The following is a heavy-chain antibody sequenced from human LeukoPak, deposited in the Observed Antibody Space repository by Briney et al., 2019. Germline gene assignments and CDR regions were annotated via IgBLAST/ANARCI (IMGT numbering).Heavy chain of an antibody. J-gene: IGHJ5*02. D-gene: IGHD2-15*01. Sequence: PSQTLSLTCTVSGGSISSGGYYWSWIRQHPGKGLEWIGYIYYSGSTYYNPSLKSRVTISVDTSKNQFSLKLSSVTAADTAVYYCERARVVVAASYNWFDPWGQGTLVTVSS. CDR2: IYYSGST. V-gene: IGHV4-31*03. CDR3: ERARVVVAASYNWFDP. CDR1: GGSISSGGYY.